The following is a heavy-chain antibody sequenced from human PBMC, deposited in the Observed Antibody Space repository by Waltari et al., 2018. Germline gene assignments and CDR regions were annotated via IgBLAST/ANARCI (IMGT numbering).Heavy chain of an antibody. CDR2: IYTSGGT. Sequence: QVQLQESGPGLVKPSQTLSLTCTVSGGSISSGSYYWSWIRQPAGKGLEWIGRIYTSGGTNDNPSLKSRVTISVDTSKNQFSLKLSSVTAADTAVYYCARGRRGGYSGYASFDYWGQGTLVTVSS. CDR1: GGSISSGSYY. J-gene: IGHJ4*02. V-gene: IGHV4-61*02. CDR3: ARGRRGGYSGYASFDY. D-gene: IGHD5-12*01.